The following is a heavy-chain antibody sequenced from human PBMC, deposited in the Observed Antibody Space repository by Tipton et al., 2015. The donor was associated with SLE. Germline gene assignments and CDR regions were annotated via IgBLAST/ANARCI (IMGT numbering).Heavy chain of an antibody. CDR1: RYSFTSYW. CDR3: ARSFQVPNDY. Sequence: VQLVQSGAEVKKPGESLRISCKGSRYSFTSYWITWVRQMPGKGLEWMGTIDPSDSYTNYSPSFQGHVTISADKSISTAYLQWSSLKASDTAMYYCARSFQVPNDYWGQGTLVTVSS. V-gene: IGHV5-10-1*01. J-gene: IGHJ4*02. D-gene: IGHD3-16*02. CDR2: IDPSDSYT.